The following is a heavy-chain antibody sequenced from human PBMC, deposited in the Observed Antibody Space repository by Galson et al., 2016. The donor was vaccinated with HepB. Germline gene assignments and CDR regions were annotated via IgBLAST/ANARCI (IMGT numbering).Heavy chain of an antibody. V-gene: IGHV4-59*01. D-gene: IGHD1-26*01. J-gene: IGHJ4*02. CDR2: SQHSGNT. CDR1: GFPFSSYD. Sequence: LRLSCAASGFPFSSYDMNWVRQTPGKGLEWIGFSQHSGNTNCNPSLKSRVTISVDTSKNQFSLQMTSVTAADTAVYYCARDQNGSYMAYWGLGTLVTVSS. CDR3: ARDQNGSYMAY.